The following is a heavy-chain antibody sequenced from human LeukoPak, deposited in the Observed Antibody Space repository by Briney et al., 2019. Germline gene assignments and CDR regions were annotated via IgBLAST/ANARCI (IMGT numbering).Heavy chain of an antibody. Sequence: GGSLRLSGAASRFTFSSYSMNWVRQAPGKGLEWVSSISSSSSYIYYADSVKGRFTISRDNAKNSLYLQMNSLRAEDTAVYYCARDARVWKAEDYFDYWGQGTLVTVSS. CDR2: ISSSSSYI. V-gene: IGHV3-21*01. D-gene: IGHD6-13*01. CDR1: RFTFSSYS. CDR3: ARDARVWKAEDYFDY. J-gene: IGHJ4*02.